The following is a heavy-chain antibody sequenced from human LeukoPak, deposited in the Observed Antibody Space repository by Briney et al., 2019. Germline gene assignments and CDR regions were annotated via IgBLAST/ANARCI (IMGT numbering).Heavy chain of an antibody. D-gene: IGHD6-19*01. CDR1: GYTFTSYY. CDR2: INPSGGST. CDR3: ARDQGCSSGWCAYYYYGMDV. J-gene: IGHJ6*02. Sequence: GASVKVSCKASGYTFTSYYMHWVRQAPGQGLEWMGIINPSGGSTSYAQKFQGRVTMTRDTSTSTVYMGLSSLRSEDTAVYYCARDQGCSSGWCAYYYYGMDVWGQGTTVTVSS. V-gene: IGHV1-46*03.